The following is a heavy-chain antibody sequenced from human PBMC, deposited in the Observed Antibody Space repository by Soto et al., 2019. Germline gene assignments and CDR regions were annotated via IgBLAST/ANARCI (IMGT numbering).Heavy chain of an antibody. J-gene: IGHJ4*02. Sequence: SETLSLTCAVSGGSISSSNWWSWVRQPPGKGLEWIGEIYHSGSTNYNPSLKIRVTISVDKSKNQFSLKLSSVTAADTAVYYCARDGGDGYNYLDYWGQGTLVT. CDR2: IYHSGST. CDR1: GGSISSSNW. CDR3: ARDGGDGYNYLDY. D-gene: IGHD3-16*01. V-gene: IGHV4-4*02.